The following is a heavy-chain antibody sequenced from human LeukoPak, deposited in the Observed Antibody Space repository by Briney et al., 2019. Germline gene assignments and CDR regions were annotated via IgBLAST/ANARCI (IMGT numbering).Heavy chain of an antibody. J-gene: IGHJ5*02. CDR2: IYYSGST. CDR3: ATGGEVMWWFDP. V-gene: IGHV4-59*01. Sequence: SETLSLTCTVSGGSISTYYWSWIRQPPGKGLEWIGYIYYSGSTNHNPSLKSRVTISVDTSKNQFSLKLSSVTAADTAVYYCATGGEVMWWFDPWGQGALVTVSS. D-gene: IGHD3-16*01. CDR1: GGSISTYY.